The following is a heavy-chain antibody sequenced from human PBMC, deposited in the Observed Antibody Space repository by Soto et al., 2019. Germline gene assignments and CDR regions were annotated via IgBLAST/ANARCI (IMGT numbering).Heavy chain of an antibody. V-gene: IGHV2-5*02. CDR2: IYWDYDK. D-gene: IGHD5-12*01. CDR3: AHSGGYDYAADY. Sequence: QITLKESGPTLVKPTQTLPLTCTFSGLSLSTSGVDVAWLRQPPGKALEWLALIYWDYDKRYSPSLKSRLTITKDTSKNQVVLTMANMDPVDTATYYCAHSGGYDYAADYWGQGTLVTVSS. J-gene: IGHJ4*02. CDR1: GLSLSTSGVD.